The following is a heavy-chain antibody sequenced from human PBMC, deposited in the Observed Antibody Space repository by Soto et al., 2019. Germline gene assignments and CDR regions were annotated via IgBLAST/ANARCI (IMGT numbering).Heavy chain of an antibody. CDR2: IRGFSPYT. Sequence: GGSLRLSCISSGFTFRTYTMNWVRQAPGKGLEWVSGIRGFSPYTFYAESVKGRFTISRDNAKNSLDLQMDSLRAEDTAVYYCARDRGYDAHDYYYNAMDVWGQGTTVTVYS. CDR1: GFTFRTYT. J-gene: IGHJ6*02. CDR3: ARDRGYDAHDYYYNAMDV. D-gene: IGHD3-10*01. V-gene: IGHV3-21*01.